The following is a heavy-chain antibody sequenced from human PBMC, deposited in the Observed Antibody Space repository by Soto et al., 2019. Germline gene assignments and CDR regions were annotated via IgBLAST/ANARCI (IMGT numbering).Heavy chain of an antibody. CDR1: GFTLSMSA. Sequence: GVFLRLSCASSGFTLSMSAVNWVRQAPGKGLEWVSYISDSGDRTYYADSVKGRFTISRDRSKNTVSLQMDSLRAEDTAVYYCAKDRGIIVKAGDAFDVWGQGTKVTVSS. CDR2: ISDSGDRT. J-gene: IGHJ3*01. V-gene: IGHV3-23*01. D-gene: IGHD3-16*02. CDR3: AKDRGIIVKAGDAFDV.